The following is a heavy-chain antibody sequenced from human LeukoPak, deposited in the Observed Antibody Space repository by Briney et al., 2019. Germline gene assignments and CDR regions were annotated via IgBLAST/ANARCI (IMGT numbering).Heavy chain of an antibody. Sequence: GGSLRLSCAASGFTFSSYSMNWVRQAPGKGLEWVSSISSSSSYIYYADSVKGRFTISRDNAKNSLYLQMNSLRVEDTAVYYCARDSAVVTYNWFDPWGQGTLVTVSS. CDR1: GFTFSSYS. D-gene: IGHD2-21*02. V-gene: IGHV3-21*01. J-gene: IGHJ5*02. CDR3: ARDSAVVTYNWFDP. CDR2: ISSSSSYI.